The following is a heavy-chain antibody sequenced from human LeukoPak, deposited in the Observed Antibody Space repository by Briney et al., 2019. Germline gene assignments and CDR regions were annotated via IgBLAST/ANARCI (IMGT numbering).Heavy chain of an antibody. V-gene: IGHV3-30*02. CDR3: AKAVGYSSSYLGY. D-gene: IGHD6-13*01. CDR1: GFTFSSYG. CDR2: IRFDGRNI. J-gene: IGHJ4*02. Sequence: GGSLRLSCAASGFTFSSYGMHWVRQAPGKGLEWVAFIRFDGRNIYYADSVKGRFTHSRDNSKNTLYLQMNHLRAEDTAVYYCAKAVGYSSSYLGYWGQGTLVTVSS.